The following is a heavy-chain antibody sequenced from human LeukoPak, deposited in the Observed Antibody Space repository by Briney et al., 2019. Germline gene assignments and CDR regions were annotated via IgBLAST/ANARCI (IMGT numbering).Heavy chain of an antibody. CDR2: IYDSGST. CDR1: GGPISISF. CDR3: ARQTASGWYPFDH. D-gene: IGHD6-19*01. V-gene: IGHV4-59*08. J-gene: IGHJ4*02. Sequence: SETLSLTCTVSGGPISISFWSWIRQPPGKGLEWIGYIYDSGSTNYNPSLKSRVTMSIDTSKNQFSLKLSSVTAADTAVYYCARQTASGWYPFDHWGQGTLVTASS.